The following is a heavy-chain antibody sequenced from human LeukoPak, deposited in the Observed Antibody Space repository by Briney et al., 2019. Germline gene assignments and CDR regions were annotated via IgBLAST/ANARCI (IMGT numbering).Heavy chain of an antibody. CDR3: TRGAGYNYPYYFDY. V-gene: IGHV3-53*01. Sequence: GGSLRLSCAASGFTVSSNYMNWVRQAPGEGLEWVSVIYGGGNIYYADSVKGRFTISRDNSKNTLYLQMNSLRAEDTAVYYCTRGAGYNYPYYFDYWGQGTLVTVSS. CDR2: IYGGGNI. D-gene: IGHD5-24*01. J-gene: IGHJ4*02. CDR1: GFTVSSNY.